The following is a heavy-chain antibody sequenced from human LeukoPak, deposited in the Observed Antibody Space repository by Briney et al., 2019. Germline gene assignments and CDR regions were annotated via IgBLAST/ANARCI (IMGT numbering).Heavy chain of an antibody. CDR1: GLTFYEYD. V-gene: IGHV3-9*01. J-gene: IGHJ3*01. CDR2: ANRDSTTI. CDR3: AKDLAVGTTPRVYALDV. Sequence: GSSLTLSCTPSGLTFYEYDMHWLRQAPGRGLEWVGGANRDSTTIAYGDSVKGRFTIFRDNARSSLYLQMNSLRADDTALYYCAKDLAVGTTPRVYALDVWGQGTMVTVS. D-gene: IGHD1-26*01.